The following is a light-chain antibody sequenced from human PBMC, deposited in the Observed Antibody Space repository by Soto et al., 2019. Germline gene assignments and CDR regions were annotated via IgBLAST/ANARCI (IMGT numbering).Light chain of an antibody. J-gene: IGKJ4*01. CDR2: GAS. CDR1: ESVSDNY. CDR3: QQYGTSPLT. V-gene: IGKV3-20*01. Sequence: EIVLTQSPGTLSLSPGERATLSCRASESVSDNYLAWYQQRSGQAPRLVIYGASSRASAVPDRFSGSGSEADFAHNICRLEPEEFAVYYCQQYGTSPLTFGGETKVEIK.